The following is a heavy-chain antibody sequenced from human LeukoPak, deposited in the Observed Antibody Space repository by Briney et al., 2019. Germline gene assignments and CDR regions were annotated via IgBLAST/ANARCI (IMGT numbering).Heavy chain of an antibody. J-gene: IGHJ4*02. CDR1: GFTFSSYA. V-gene: IGHV3-23*01. Sequence: PGGSLRLSCAASGFTFSSYAMSWVRQAPGKGLEWVSAISGSGGGTYYADSVKGRFTISRDNSKNTLYLQMNSLRAEDTAVYYCAKLRDDFWSGYYPPPEYWGQGTLVTVSS. D-gene: IGHD3-3*01. CDR3: AKLRDDFWSGYYPPPEY. CDR2: ISGSGGGT.